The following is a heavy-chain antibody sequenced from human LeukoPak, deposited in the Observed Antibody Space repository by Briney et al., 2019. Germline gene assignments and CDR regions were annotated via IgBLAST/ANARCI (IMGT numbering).Heavy chain of an antibody. V-gene: IGHV4-34*01. CDR3: ARAYGSGLDY. J-gene: IGHJ4*02. D-gene: IGHD3-10*01. CDR1: GGSFSGYY. Sequence: SETLSLTCAVYGGSFSGYYWSWIRQPPGKGLEWIGEIYHSGSTNYNPSLKSRVTISVDKSKNQFSLKLSSVTAADTAVYYCARAYGSGLDYWGQGTLVTVSS. CDR2: IYHSGST.